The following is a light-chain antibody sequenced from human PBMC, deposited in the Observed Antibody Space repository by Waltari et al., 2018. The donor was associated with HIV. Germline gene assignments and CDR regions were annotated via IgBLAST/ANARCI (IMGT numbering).Light chain of an antibody. J-gene: IGLJ3*02. CDR3: AAWADVLSAWV. V-gene: IGLV1-47*01. CDR1: NSNAAITS. CDR2: ANE. Sequence: QSVLTQPPSVSGTPGPRVTITCSGTNSNAAITSVSWYQHLPGAAPQLLIFANEQRPLGVPDRFSGSKSGTSASLAISGLRPEDEADYYCAAWADVLSAWVFGGGTKLSVL.